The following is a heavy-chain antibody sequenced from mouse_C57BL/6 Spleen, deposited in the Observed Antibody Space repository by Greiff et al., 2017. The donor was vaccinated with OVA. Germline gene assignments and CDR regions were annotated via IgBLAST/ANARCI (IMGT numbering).Heavy chain of an antibody. D-gene: IGHD2-1*01. CDR2: IYPGSGST. Sequence: QVQLQQPGAELVKPGASVKMSCKASGYTFTSYWITWVKQRPGQGLEWIGDIYPGSGSTNYNEKFKSKATLTVDTSSSTAYMQLSSLTSEDSAVYYCARRGGGNYAWFAYRGQGTLVTVSA. J-gene: IGHJ3*01. CDR1: GYTFTSYW. CDR3: ARRGGGNYAWFAY. V-gene: IGHV1-55*01.